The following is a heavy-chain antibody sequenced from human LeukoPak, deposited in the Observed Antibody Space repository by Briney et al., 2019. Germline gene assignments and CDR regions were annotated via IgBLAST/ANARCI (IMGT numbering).Heavy chain of an antibody. CDR1: GFTFSSYG. D-gene: IGHD3-22*01. CDR3: ARDYYYDSSGYYDGDMDDY. Sequence: GGSPRPSCAASGFTFSSYGMHWVRQAPGKGLEWVAVIWYDGSNKYYADSVKGRFTISRDNSKNTLYLQMNSLRAEDTAVYYCARDYYYDSSGYYDGDMDDYWGQGTLVTVSS. J-gene: IGHJ4*02. V-gene: IGHV3-33*01. CDR2: IWYDGSNK.